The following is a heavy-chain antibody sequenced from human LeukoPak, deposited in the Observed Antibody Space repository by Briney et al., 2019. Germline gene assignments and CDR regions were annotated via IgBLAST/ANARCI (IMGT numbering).Heavy chain of an antibody. Sequence: SETLSLTCTVSGGSISSYYWGWIRQPPGKGLGWIGYIYYSGSTNYNPSLKSRVTISVDTSKNQFSLKLSSVTAADTAVYYCARDRCYGSGSYCQNDAFDIWGQGTMVTVSS. V-gene: IGHV4-59*12. D-gene: IGHD3-10*01. J-gene: IGHJ3*02. CDR2: IYYSGST. CDR3: ARDRCYGSGSYCQNDAFDI. CDR1: GGSISSYY.